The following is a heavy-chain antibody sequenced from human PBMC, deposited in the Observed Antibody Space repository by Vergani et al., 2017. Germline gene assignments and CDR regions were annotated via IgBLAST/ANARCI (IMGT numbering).Heavy chain of an antibody. J-gene: IGHJ4*02. Sequence: QVQLFDSEGGVVQPGRSLTLSCAASGFTFSNFGMHWIRQAPGKGLEWLAYIGKDGINTRYRDAVKGRFTVSRDNSKDILYLQMDSLRSEDTALYYCAKYLRDSTDGLPDSWGPGTLVIVSS. CDR3: AKYLRDSTDGLPDS. CDR1: GFTFSNFG. D-gene: IGHD2-21*02. V-gene: IGHV3-30*02. CDR2: IGKDGINT.